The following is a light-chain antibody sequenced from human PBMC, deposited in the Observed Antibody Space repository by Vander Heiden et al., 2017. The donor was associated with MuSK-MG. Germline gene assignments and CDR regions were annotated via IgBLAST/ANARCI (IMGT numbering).Light chain of an antibody. V-gene: IGLV2-11*01. CDR1: SSDVGGYNY. CDR2: DVT. Sequence: QSALTQPRSVSGSPGPSVAISCTGTSSDVGGYNYVSWYQQHPGKAPNLMIYDVTKRPSGVPDRFSGSKSGNTASLTIPGLQAEDEADYYCCSYAGSDTPVVFGGGTKLTVL. J-gene: IGLJ2*01. CDR3: CSYAGSDTPVV.